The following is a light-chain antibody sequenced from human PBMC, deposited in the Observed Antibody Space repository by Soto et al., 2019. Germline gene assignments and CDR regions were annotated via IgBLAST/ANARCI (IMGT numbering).Light chain of an antibody. J-gene: IGKJ2*01. CDR1: QSVISSY. CDR2: DAS. CDR3: NQRSHSAPYS. V-gene: IGKV3-11*01. Sequence: EIGLTQSPATLSLSPGERATLSCRASQSVISSYLAWYQQKPGQAPRLLIYDASSRATGIPARFSGSGSGTDFTLTISSLEPEDFAVYYCNQRSHSAPYSFGQGTKLQIK.